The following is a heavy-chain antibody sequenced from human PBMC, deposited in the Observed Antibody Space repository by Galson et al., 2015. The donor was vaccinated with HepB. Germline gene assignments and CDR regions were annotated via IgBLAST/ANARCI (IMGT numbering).Heavy chain of an antibody. Sequence: SLRLSCAASGFTFSSYAMHWVRQAPGKGLEWVAVISYDGSNKYYADSVKGRFTISRDNSKNTLYLQMNSLRAGDTAVYYCARDSSSVMYFQHWGQGTLVTVSS. D-gene: IGHD6-6*01. CDR1: GFTFSSYA. CDR3: ARDSSSVMYFQH. V-gene: IGHV3-30-3*01. CDR2: ISYDGSNK. J-gene: IGHJ1*01.